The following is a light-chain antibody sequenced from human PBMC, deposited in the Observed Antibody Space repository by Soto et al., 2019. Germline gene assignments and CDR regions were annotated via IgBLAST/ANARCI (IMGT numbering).Light chain of an antibody. Sequence: SYELTQPPSVSVAPGKTARITCGGNNIGSKSVHWYQQKPGQAPVLVIYYDSDRPSGIPERFSGSNSGNTATLTISRVEAGDEADYYWQVWDSSSDPGVFGGGTKLTVL. CDR1: NIGSKS. J-gene: IGLJ3*02. V-gene: IGLV3-21*04. CDR3: QVWDSSSDPGV. CDR2: YDS.